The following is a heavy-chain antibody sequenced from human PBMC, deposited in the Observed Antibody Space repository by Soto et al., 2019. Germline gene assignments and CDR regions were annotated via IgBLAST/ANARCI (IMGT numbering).Heavy chain of an antibody. J-gene: IGHJ3*02. V-gene: IGHV1-3*01. CDR1: GYTFTSYA. Sequence: GASVKVSCKASGYTFTSYAMHWVRQAPGQRLEWMGWINAGNGNTKYSQKFQGRVTITRDTSASTAYMELSSLRSEDTAVYYCATRSPAAEDAFDIWGQGTMVTVSS. CDR3: ATRSPAAEDAFDI. CDR2: INAGNGNT.